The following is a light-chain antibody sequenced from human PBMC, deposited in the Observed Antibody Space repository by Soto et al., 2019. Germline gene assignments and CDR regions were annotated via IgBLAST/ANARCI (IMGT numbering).Light chain of an antibody. CDR3: QQYNSYSRT. Sequence: DIQMTQSTSTLSASVGDRVTITCRASQSISSWLAWYQQKPGKAPKLLIYKASSLESGVPSRFSGSGSGTEFTLTISSLQPDDFASYYCQQYNSYSRTFVQGTKVEIK. CDR2: KAS. CDR1: QSISSW. V-gene: IGKV1-5*03. J-gene: IGKJ1*01.